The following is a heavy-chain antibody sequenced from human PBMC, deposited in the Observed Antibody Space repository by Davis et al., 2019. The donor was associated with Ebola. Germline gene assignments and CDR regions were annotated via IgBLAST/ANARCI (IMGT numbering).Heavy chain of an antibody. CDR1: GYSFTSYW. D-gene: IGHD1-14*01. Sequence: GESLKISCKGSGYSFTSYWISWVRQMPGKGLEWMGRIDPSDSYTNYSPSFQGQVTISADKSISTAYLQWSSLKASDTAMYYCASGRYNWFDPWGQGTLVTVSS. CDR3: ASGRYNWFDP. V-gene: IGHV5-10-1*04. CDR2: IDPSDSYT. J-gene: IGHJ5*02.